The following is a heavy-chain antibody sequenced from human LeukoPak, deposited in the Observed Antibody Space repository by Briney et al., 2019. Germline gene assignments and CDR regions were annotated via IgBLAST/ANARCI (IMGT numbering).Heavy chain of an antibody. CDR3: ARPYTYYDSYGMDV. V-gene: IGHV5-10-1*01. J-gene: IGHJ6*02. Sequence: GESLKISCKGSGYSFTSYWISWVRQMPGKGLEWMGRFDPSDSYTNYSPSFQGHVTISADKSISTAYLQWSSLKASDTAMYYCARPYTYYDSYGMDVWGQGTTVTVSS. D-gene: IGHD3-3*01. CDR1: GYSFTSYW. CDR2: FDPSDSYT.